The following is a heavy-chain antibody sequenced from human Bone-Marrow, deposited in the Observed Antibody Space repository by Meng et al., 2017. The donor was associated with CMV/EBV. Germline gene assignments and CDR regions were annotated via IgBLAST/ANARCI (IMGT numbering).Heavy chain of an antibody. Sequence: GGSLRLSCAASGFTFSSYWMSWVRQAPGKGLEWVANIKQDGSEKYYVDSVKGRFTISRDNAKNSLYLQMNSLRAEDTAVYSCAGDHYVWGSLSLWGDAFDIWGQGTMVTVSS. CDR3: AGDHYVWGSLSLWGDAFDI. CDR2: IKQDGSEK. J-gene: IGHJ3*02. V-gene: IGHV3-7*01. D-gene: IGHD3-16*02. CDR1: GFTFSSYW.